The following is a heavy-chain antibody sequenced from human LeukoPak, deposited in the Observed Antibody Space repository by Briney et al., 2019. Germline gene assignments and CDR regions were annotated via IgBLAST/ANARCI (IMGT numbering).Heavy chain of an antibody. CDR2: IYYSGST. J-gene: IGHJ4*02. Sequence: SETLSLTCTVSGGSISSSSYYWGWIRQPPGKGLEWIGSIYYSGSTNYNPSLKSRVTISVDTSKNQFSLKLSSVTAADTAVYYCARSGRMVRGVIMGLDYWGQGTLVTVSS. CDR1: GGSISSSSYY. V-gene: IGHV4-39*07. CDR3: ARSGRMVRGVIMGLDY. D-gene: IGHD3-10*01.